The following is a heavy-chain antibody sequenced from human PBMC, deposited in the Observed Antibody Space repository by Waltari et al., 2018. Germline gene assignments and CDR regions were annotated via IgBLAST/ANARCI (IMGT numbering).Heavy chain of an antibody. J-gene: IGHJ2*01. CDR2: IKQDGSET. CDR1: GFIFGNYW. Sequence: EVQLVESGGGLVQPGGSLKLSCSASGFIFGNYWMSWVRQAPGKGLEWVASIKQDGSETYFVDSLKGRFTISRDNTENSMYLQMDSLRAEDTAHYYCARDSLATGYWYFDQWGRGTLVTVSS. D-gene: IGHD6-25*01. V-gene: IGHV3-7*01. CDR3: ARDSLATGYWYFDQ.